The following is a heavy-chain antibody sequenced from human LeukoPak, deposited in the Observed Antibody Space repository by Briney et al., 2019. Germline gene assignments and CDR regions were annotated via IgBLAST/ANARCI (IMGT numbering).Heavy chain of an antibody. Sequence: SQTLSLTCTVSGGSISSGSYYWTWIRQPAGKGLEWIGCIYTTGSTNYNPSLKSRVTISVDTSKNQFSLKLSSVTAADTAVYYCARVGSFYYGSGPYYMDVWGKGTTVTVSS. J-gene: IGHJ6*03. D-gene: IGHD3-10*01. CDR2: IYTTGST. V-gene: IGHV4-61*02. CDR3: ARVGSFYYGSGPYYMDV. CDR1: GGSISSGSYY.